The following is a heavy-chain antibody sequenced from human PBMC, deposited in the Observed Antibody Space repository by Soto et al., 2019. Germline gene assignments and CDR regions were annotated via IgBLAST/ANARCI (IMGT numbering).Heavy chain of an antibody. V-gene: IGHV1-8*01. D-gene: IGHD4-17*01. J-gene: IGHJ6*02. CDR2: MNPNSGNT. Sequence: VASVKVSCKASGYTFTSYDINWVRQATGQGLEWMGWMNPNSGNTGYAQKFQGRVTMTRNTSISTAYMELSSLRPEDTAVCYCARAYGDYVGYYFGMDDWGQGTTVTVSS. CDR3: ARAYGDYVGYYFGMDD. CDR1: GYTFTSYD.